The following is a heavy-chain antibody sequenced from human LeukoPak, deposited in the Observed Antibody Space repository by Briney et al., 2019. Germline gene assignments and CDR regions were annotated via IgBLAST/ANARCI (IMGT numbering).Heavy chain of an antibody. CDR1: GGSISSSSYY. V-gene: IGHV4-39*01. J-gene: IGHJ5*02. CDR2: IYYSGST. D-gene: IGHD6-6*01. CDR3: ARISWGSSIAARRTVYWFDP. Sequence: PSETLSLTCTVSGGSISSSSYYWGWIRQPPGKGLEWIGSIYYSGSTYYNPSLKSRVTISVDTSKNQFSLKLSSATAADTAVYYCARISWGSSIAARRTVYWFDPWGQGTLVTVSS.